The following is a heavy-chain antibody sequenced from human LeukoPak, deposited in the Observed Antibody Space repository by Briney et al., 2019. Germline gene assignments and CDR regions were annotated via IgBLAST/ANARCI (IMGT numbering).Heavy chain of an antibody. CDR3: VRDDRDGYNYARWFDP. Sequence: SETLSLTCAVYGGSFSGYYWSWIRQPPGKGLEWIGYIYYSGSTYYNPSLKSRVTISVDTSKNQFSLKLSSVTAADTAVYYCVRDDRDGYNYARWFDPWGQGTLVTVSS. CDR2: IYYSGST. CDR1: GGSFSGYY. D-gene: IGHD5-24*01. V-gene: IGHV4-30-4*01. J-gene: IGHJ5*02.